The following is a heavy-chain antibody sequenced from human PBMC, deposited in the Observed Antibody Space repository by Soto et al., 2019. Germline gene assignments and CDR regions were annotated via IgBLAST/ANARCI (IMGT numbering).Heavy chain of an antibody. J-gene: IGHJ4*02. CDR2: ISSDGSK. CDR1: GFTVSSNY. Sequence: PGGSLRLSCAASGFTVSSNYMSWVRQAPGKGPEWVSVISSDGSKYYADSVKVRFTISRDNSKNTLYLQMNSLRAEDTAVYFCARDVSSGWYYFDYGGKETLVTFPS. CDR3: ARDVSSGWYYFDY. V-gene: IGHV3-66*01. D-gene: IGHD6-19*01.